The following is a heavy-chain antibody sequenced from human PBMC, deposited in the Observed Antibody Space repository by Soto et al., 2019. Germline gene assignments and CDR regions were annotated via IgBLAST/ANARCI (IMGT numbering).Heavy chain of an antibody. CDR2: IYYSGST. J-gene: IGHJ4*02. D-gene: IGHD3-22*01. CDR3: ARLGYYDSSGYCYAVY. V-gene: IGHV4-39*01. CDR1: GGSISSSSYY. Sequence: SETLSLTCTVSGGSISSSSYYWGWIRQPPGKGLEWIGSIYYSGSTYYNPSLKSRVTISVDTSKNQFSLKLSSVTAADTAVYYCARLGYYDSSGYCYAVYWGQGTLVTVSS.